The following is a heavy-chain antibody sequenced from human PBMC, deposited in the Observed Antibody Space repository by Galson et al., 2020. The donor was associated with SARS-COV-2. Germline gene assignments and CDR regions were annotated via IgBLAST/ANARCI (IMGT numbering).Heavy chain of an antibody. Sequence: GESLKISCAASGFTFSDYYMSWIRQAPGKGLEWVSYISSRATTIYYADSVKGRFTISRDNARNSLYLQMNSLRAEDTAVYYCARYCSGGSCLLGSFEYWVKGTLVTVSS. CDR2: ISSRATTI. V-gene: IGHV3-11*01. D-gene: IGHD2-15*01. J-gene: IGHJ4*02. CDR1: GFTFSDYY. CDR3: ARYCSGGSCLLGSFEY.